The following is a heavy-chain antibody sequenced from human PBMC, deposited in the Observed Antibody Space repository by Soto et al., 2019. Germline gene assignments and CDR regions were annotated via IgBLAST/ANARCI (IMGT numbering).Heavy chain of an antibody. D-gene: IGHD6-13*01. J-gene: IGHJ6*02. V-gene: IGHV4-4*02. CDR3: AREWGSSWFGQSGMDV. CDR2: IYHSGST. Sequence: QVQLQESGPGQVKPSGTLSLTCAVSGGSIDNTNWWTWVRQPPGKGLGWIGEIYHSGSTNYNPFLKSRVTISADKSKNQFSLKLSSVTAADTAVYFCAREWGSSWFGQSGMDVWGQGTTVIVSS. CDR1: GGSIDNTNW.